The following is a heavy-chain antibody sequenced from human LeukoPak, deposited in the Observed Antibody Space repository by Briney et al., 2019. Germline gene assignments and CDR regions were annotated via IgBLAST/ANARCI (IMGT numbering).Heavy chain of an antibody. D-gene: IGHD1-1*01. Sequence: ASVKVSCKASGGTFSSYAISWVRQAPGRGLEWMGRIIPIFGIANYAQKFQGRVTITADKSTSTAYMELSSLRSEDTAVYYCARGTQYNWFDPWGQGTLVTVSS. CDR2: IIPIFGIA. J-gene: IGHJ5*02. CDR1: GGTFSSYA. V-gene: IGHV1-69*04. CDR3: ARGTQYNWFDP.